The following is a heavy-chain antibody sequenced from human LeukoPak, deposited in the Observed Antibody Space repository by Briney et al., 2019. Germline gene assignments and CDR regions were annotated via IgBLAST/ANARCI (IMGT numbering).Heavy chain of an antibody. V-gene: IGHV1-69*05. CDR2: IIPIFGTA. J-gene: IGHJ4*02. CDR3: NGYSYGTPLEY. D-gene: IGHD5-18*01. Sequence: SVKVSYKASGGTFSSYAISWVRQAPGQGLEWMGGIIPIFGTANYAQKFQGRVTITTDESTSTAYMELSSLRSEDTAVYYCNGYSYGTPLEYWGQGTLVTVSS. CDR1: GGTFSSYA.